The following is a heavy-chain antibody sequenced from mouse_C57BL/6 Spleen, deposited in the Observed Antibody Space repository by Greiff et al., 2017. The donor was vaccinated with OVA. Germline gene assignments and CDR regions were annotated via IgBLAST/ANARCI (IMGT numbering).Heavy chain of an antibody. CDR3: ARFLHYYGSSYDAMDY. V-gene: IGHV1-9*01. D-gene: IGHD1-1*01. CDR1: GYTFTGYW. J-gene: IGHJ4*01. CDR2: ILPGSGST. Sequence: QVQLQQSGAELMKPGASVKLSCKATGYTFTGYWIEWVKQRPGHGLEWIGEILPGSGSTNYNEKFKGKATFTADTSSNTAYMQLSSLTTEDSAIYYCARFLHYYGSSYDAMDYWGQGTSVTVSS.